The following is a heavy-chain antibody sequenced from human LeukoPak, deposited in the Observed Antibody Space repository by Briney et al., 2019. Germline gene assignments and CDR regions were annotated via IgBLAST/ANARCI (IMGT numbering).Heavy chain of an antibody. V-gene: IGHV3-30*04. CDR3: ARTTEVLLWFGELEY. D-gene: IGHD3-10*01. Sequence: GGSLRLSCAAPGFTFSSYAMHWVRQAPGKGLEWVAVISYDGSNKYYADSVKGRFTISRDNSKNTLYLQMNSLRAEDTAVYYCARTTEVLLWFGELEYWGQGTLVTVSS. CDR2: ISYDGSNK. CDR1: GFTFSSYA. J-gene: IGHJ4*02.